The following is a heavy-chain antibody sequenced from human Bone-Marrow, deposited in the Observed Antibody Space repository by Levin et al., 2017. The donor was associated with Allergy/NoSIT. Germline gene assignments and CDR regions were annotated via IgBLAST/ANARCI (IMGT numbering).Heavy chain of an antibody. CDR1: GFTFENFG. J-gene: IGHJ4*02. Sequence: GGSLRLSCAASGFTFENFGLHWVRQAPGKGLEWLAVIWSDGSKQFYADSVRGRFTISRDNSKNTLFLQMNSLSAEDTAVYYCARDRRFTTTGGFYFDSWGQGTLVTVSS. D-gene: IGHD1-14*01. CDR2: IWSDGSKQ. CDR3: ARDRRFTTTGGFYFDS. V-gene: IGHV3-33*01.